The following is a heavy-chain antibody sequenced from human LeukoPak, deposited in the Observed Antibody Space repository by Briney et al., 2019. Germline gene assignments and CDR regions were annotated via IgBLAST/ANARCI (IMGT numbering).Heavy chain of an antibody. D-gene: IGHD1-1*01. Sequence: SETLSLTCAVYGGSFSGYYWSWIRQPLGKGLEWIGEINHSGSTNYNPSLKSRVTISVDTSKNQFSLKLSSVTAADTAVYYCARGRYGAYDYWGQGTLVTVSS. V-gene: IGHV4-34*01. CDR1: GGSFSGYY. CDR2: INHSGST. J-gene: IGHJ4*02. CDR3: ARGRYGAYDY.